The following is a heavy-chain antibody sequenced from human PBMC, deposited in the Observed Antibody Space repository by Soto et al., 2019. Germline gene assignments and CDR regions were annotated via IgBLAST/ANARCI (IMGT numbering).Heavy chain of an antibody. CDR3: AADSSILAVEVLLRGGMDV. Sequence: GASVKVSCKASGFTFTSSAVQWVRQARGQRLEWIGWIVVGSGNTNYAQKFQERVTITRDMSTSTAYMELSSLRSEDTAVYYCAADSSILAVEVLLRGGMDVWGQGTTVTVSS. CDR1: GFTFTSSA. V-gene: IGHV1-58*01. D-gene: IGHD6-13*01. CDR2: IVVGSGNT. J-gene: IGHJ6*02.